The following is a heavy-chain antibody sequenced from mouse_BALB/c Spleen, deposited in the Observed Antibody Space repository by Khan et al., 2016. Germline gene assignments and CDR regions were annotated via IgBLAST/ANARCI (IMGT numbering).Heavy chain of an antibody. CDR2: IIYSGST. Sequence: EVQLVESGPGLVKPSQSLSLTCTVTGYSITSDYAWNWIRQFPGNKLEWMGYIIYSGSTSYNPSLKSRISITRDTSKNQFFLQLNSVTTEDTATYDCARYQLADWYFDVWGAGTTVTVSS. V-gene: IGHV3-2*02. J-gene: IGHJ1*01. CDR1: GYSITSDYA. CDR3: ARYQLADWYFDV. D-gene: IGHD4-1*02.